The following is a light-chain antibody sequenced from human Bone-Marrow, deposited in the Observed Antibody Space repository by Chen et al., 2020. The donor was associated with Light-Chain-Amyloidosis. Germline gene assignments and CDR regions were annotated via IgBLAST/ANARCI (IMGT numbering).Light chain of an antibody. CDR1: SSDVGGDNQ. CDR2: EVT. Sequence: QSALTQPASVSGSPGQSITNSCTGTSSDVGGDNQVSWYQQHPDNAPKLMIYEVTNRTSWVPDRFSGSKSDNTASLTISGLQAEDEADYFFSSYTITNTLVFGSGTRVTVL. J-gene: IGLJ1*01. CDR3: SSYTITNTLV. V-gene: IGLV2-14*01.